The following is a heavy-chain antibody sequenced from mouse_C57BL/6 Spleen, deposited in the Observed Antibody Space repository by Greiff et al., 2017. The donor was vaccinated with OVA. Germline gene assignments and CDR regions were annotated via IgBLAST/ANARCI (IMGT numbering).Heavy chain of an antibody. D-gene: IGHD2-2*01. J-gene: IGHJ1*03. Sequence: QVHVKQPGAELVKPGASVKLSCKASGYTFTSYWMHWVKQRPGRGLEWIGRIDPNSGGTKYNEKFKSKATLTVDKTSSKSDMQLSSVICEDTAVYYGARNGYDVGGYFDVWGTGTTVTVSS. V-gene: IGHV1-72*01. CDR3: ARNGYDVGGYFDV. CDR2: IDPNSGGT. CDR1: GYTFTSYW.